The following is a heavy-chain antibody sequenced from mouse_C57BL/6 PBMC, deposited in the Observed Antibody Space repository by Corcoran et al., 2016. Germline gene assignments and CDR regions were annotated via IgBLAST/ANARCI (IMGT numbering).Heavy chain of an antibody. CDR3: ARRDLFAY. Sequence: EVQLQQSGPELVKPGASVKISCKASGYTFTDYYMHWVKQSHGQSLEWIGDINPNNGGTSYNQKFKGKATLTVDKSSSTAYMELRSLTSEDSAVDYCARRDLFAYWGQGTLVTVSA. CDR2: INPNNGGT. CDR1: GYTFTDYY. V-gene: IGHV1-26*01. J-gene: IGHJ3*01.